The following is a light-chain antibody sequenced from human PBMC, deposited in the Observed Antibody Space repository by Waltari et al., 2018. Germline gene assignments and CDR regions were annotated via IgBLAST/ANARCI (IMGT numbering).Light chain of an antibody. CDR3: QTGGHGTWV. V-gene: IGLV4-69*01. CDR1: SGHSTNV. Sequence: QLVLTQSPSASASLGASVKLTCTLSSGHSTNVIAWLQKRPEKGPRYLMKVNLDGSHNKGDEIPDRFSGSSSGAERYLTISGLQSEDEADYYCQTGGHGTWVFGGGTKLTVL. CDR2: VNLDGSH. J-gene: IGLJ3*02.